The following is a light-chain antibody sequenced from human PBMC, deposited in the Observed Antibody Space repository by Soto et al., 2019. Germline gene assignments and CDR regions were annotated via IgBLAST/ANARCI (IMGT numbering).Light chain of an antibody. Sequence: EIVFTQSPGTLSLSPGERATLSCRASQSVSSSYLAWYQRKPGQAPRLLIYGASTRATGIPDRFSGSGSGTDFTLTISRLEPEDFAVYYCQQYGNSPITFGQGTRLEIK. CDR3: QQYGNSPIT. CDR2: GAS. CDR1: QSVSSSY. V-gene: IGKV3-20*01. J-gene: IGKJ5*01.